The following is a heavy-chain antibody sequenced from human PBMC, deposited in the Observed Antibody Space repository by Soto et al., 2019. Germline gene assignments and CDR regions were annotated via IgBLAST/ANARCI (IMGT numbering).Heavy chain of an antibody. CDR1: GFTFDDYA. Sequence: EVQLVESGGGLVQPDRSLRLSCAASGFTFDDYAMHWVRQGPGKGLEWVSGISWNSGGIGYADSVKGRFTISRDNAKNSLYLQMDRLRPEDTAFYFCAKSPHDLLIGSAFDYCGQGTLVTVSS. V-gene: IGHV3-9*01. D-gene: IGHD3-9*01. CDR2: ISWNSGGI. CDR3: AKSPHDLLIGSAFDY. J-gene: IGHJ4*02.